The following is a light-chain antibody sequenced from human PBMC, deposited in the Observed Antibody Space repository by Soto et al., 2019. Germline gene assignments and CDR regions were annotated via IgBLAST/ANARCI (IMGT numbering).Light chain of an antibody. CDR3: RQSYSTPIT. V-gene: IGKV1-39*01. J-gene: IGKJ5*01. Sequence: DIQMTQSPSSVSASVGDRVTITCRASQSISSYLNWYQQKPGKAPKLLIYAASSLQSGVPSRFSGSGSGTDFTLTISSLQPEDFATYYCRQSYSTPITFGQGTRLEIK. CDR1: QSISSY. CDR2: AAS.